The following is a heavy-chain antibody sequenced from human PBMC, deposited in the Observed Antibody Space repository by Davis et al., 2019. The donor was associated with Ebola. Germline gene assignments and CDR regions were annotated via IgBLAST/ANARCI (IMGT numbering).Heavy chain of an antibody. CDR1: GDSISSGVYS. CDR2: LDYGQGT. V-gene: IGHV4-39*01. J-gene: IGHJ6*02. D-gene: IGHD6-13*01. CDR3: ARTRLAAAGLASGMDV. Sequence: PSETLSLTCTVSGDSISSGVYSWEWIRQPPGRGLEWIGSLDYGQGTYTKASFKSRVTISVDRSKNQFSLKLSSVTAADTAVYYCARTRLAAAGLASGMDVWGQGTTVTVSS.